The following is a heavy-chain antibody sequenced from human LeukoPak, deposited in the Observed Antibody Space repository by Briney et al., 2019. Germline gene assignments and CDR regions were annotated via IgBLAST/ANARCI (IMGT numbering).Heavy chain of an antibody. CDR1: GGSFSGYY. CDR3: ARRVSRGDYYFDY. V-gene: IGHV4-34*01. D-gene: IGHD3-3*01. Sequence: SETLSLTCAVYGGSFSGYYWSWIRQPPGKGLEWIGEINHSGSTNYNPSLKSRVTISVDTSKNQFSLKLSSVTAADTAVYYCARRVSRGDYYFDYWGQGTLVTVSS. J-gene: IGHJ4*02. CDR2: INHSGST.